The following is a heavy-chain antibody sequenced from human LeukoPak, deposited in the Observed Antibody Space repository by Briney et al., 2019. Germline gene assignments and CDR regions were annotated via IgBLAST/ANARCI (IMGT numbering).Heavy chain of an antibody. CDR1: GFTFSTYW. J-gene: IGHJ4*02. Sequence: PGGSLRLSCAASGFTFSTYWMSWVRQAPGKGLEWVANINQDGGEKYYVDSVKGRFTISRDNAKNSLYLQMNSLRAEDTAVYFCARASTPYHSSYDSPFDYWGQGTLVTVSS. D-gene: IGHD3-22*01. V-gene: IGHV3-7*01. CDR2: INQDGGEK. CDR3: ARASTPYHSSYDSPFDY.